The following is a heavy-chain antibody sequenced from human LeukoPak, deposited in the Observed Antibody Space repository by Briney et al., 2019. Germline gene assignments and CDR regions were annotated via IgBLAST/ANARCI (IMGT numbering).Heavy chain of an antibody. V-gene: IGHV1-69*13. D-gene: IGHD1-7*01. J-gene: IGHJ4*02. Sequence: GASVKVSCKASGGTFSSYAISWVRQAPGQGLEWMGGIIPIFDTANYAQKFQGRVTITADESTSTAYMELSSLRSEDTAVYYCARQSALELRPTLTGDTLFDYWGQGTLVTVSS. CDR2: IIPIFDTA. CDR3: ARQSALELRPTLTGDTLFDY. CDR1: GGTFSSYA.